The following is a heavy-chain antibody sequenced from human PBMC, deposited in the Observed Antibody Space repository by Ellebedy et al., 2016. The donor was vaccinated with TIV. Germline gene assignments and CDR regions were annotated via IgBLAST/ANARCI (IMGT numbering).Heavy chain of an antibody. CDR2: IIPIFGTA. CDR3: ARVGKEYCSGGSCYSSDWFDP. CDR1: GGTFSSYA. Sequence: ASVKVSCKASGGTFSSYAISWVRQAPGQGLEWMGGIIPIFGTANYAQKFQGRVTITADESTSTAYMELSSLRSEDTAVYYCARVGKEYCSGGSCYSSDWFDPWGQGTLVTVSS. J-gene: IGHJ5*02. D-gene: IGHD2-15*01. V-gene: IGHV1-69*13.